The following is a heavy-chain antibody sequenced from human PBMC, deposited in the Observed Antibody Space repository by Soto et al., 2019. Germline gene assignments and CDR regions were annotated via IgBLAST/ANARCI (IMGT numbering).Heavy chain of an antibody. CDR3: ARDRRLVGYCSSTSCQKNWFDP. D-gene: IGHD2-2*01. Sequence: SETLSLTCAVYGGSFSGYYWSWIRQPPGKGLEWIGEINHSGSTNYNPSLKSRVTISVDTSKNQFSLKLSSVTAADTAVYYCARDRRLVGYCSSTSCQKNWFDPWGQGTLVTVSS. J-gene: IGHJ5*02. CDR2: INHSGST. CDR1: GGSFSGYY. V-gene: IGHV4-34*01.